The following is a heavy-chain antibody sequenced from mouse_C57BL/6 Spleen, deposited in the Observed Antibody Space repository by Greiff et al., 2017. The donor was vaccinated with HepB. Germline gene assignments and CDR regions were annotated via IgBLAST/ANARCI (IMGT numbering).Heavy chain of an antibody. D-gene: IGHD2-1*01. CDR1: GYTFTTYP. V-gene: IGHV1-47*01. CDR2: FHPYNDDT. Sequence: QVQLQQSGAELVKPGASVKMSCKASGYTFTTYPIEWMKQNHGKSLEWIGNFHPYNDDTKYNEKFNGKATLTVDNYSRTVYFVLSRLISYDSAVYYCAMRAYRNSVGYFDFWGQGTTLTVSS. CDR3: AMRAYRNSVGYFDF. J-gene: IGHJ2*01.